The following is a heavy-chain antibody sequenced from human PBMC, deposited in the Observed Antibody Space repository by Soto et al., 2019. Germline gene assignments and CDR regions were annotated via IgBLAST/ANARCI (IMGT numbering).Heavy chain of an antibody. CDR3: ARELSMWELLRVFGY. V-gene: IGHV3-30-3*01. J-gene: IGHJ4*02. CDR1: GFTFSSYA. D-gene: IGHD1-26*01. Sequence: QVQLVESGGGVVQPGRSLRLSCAASGFTFSSYAMHWVRQAPGKGLEWVAVISYDGSNKYYADSVKGRFTISRDNSKNTLYLQMNSLRAEDTAVYYCARELSMWELLRVFGYWGQGTLVTVSS. CDR2: ISYDGSNK.